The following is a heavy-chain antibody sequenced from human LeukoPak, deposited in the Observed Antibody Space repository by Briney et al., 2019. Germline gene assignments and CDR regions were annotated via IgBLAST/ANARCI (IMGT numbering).Heavy chain of an antibody. CDR3: ARLMCSGGSCSGDY. CDR2: SYYSGST. CDR1: GGSISSSSYY. J-gene: IGHJ4*02. D-gene: IGHD2-15*01. Sequence: PAETLTLTCTVSGGSISSSSYYWGWIRQPPGKGREWIGSSYYSGSTYYNPSLKSRVTISVDSSKKQFSLKLSSVTAADTAVYYCARLMCSGGSCSGDYWGQGILVTVSS. V-gene: IGHV4-39*01.